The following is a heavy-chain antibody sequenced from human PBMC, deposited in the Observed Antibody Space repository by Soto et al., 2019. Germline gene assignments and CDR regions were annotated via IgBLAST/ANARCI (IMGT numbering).Heavy chain of an antibody. D-gene: IGHD7-27*01. Sequence: SETLSLTCTVSGGSINSGRYSWTWIRQPPGAGLEWIGHMYHTGTTYYNPSLKSRATMSVDTSNNQFSLKLSSVSAADTAVYYCARGPSGDKVDYWGQGTLVTVSS. J-gene: IGHJ4*02. CDR3: ARGPSGDKVDY. CDR1: GGSINSGRYS. V-gene: IGHV4-30-2*05. CDR2: MYHTGTT.